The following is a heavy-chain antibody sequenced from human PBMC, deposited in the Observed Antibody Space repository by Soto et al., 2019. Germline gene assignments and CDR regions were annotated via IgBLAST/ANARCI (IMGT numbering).Heavy chain of an antibody. V-gene: IGHV4-4*08. D-gene: IGHD4-17*01. CDR2: IYNSGTT. CDR3: ASGAPSRY. CDR1: GGSFSNYY. J-gene: IGHJ4*02. Sequence: QMQLQESGPGLVKPSETLSLTCSVSGGSFSNYYWAWIRQAPGQGLEWIGSIYNSGTTNYNPSLKSRVIISIDSSKCQFSLRLNSVTVADSAVYFCASGAPSRYWGQGILVAVSS.